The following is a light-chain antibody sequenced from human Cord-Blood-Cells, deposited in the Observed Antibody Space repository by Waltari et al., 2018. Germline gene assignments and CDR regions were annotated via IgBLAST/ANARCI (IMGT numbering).Light chain of an antibody. J-gene: IGLJ2*01. CDR3: CSYAGSSTLGV. V-gene: IGLV2-23*01. Sequence: QSALTQPASVSGSPGQSITIPCTGTSSDVGMYNLVPWYQQHPGKAPKLMIYEGSKRPSGVSNRFCGSKSGNTASLTISGLQAEDEADYYCCSYAGSSTLGVFGGGTKLTVL. CDR1: SSDVGMYNL. CDR2: EGS.